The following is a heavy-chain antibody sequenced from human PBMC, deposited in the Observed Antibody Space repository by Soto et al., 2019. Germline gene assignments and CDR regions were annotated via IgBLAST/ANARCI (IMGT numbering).Heavy chain of an antibody. Sequence: GGSLRLSCAASGFTFSSYAMSWVRQAPGKGLEWVSAISGSGGSTYYADSVKGRFTISRDNSKNTLYLQMNSLRAEDTAVYYCAKDNTVEWLPPHYGMDVWGQGTTVTVSS. V-gene: IGHV3-23*01. CDR2: ISGSGGST. CDR3: AKDNTVEWLPPHYGMDV. J-gene: IGHJ6*02. D-gene: IGHD3-3*01. CDR1: GFTFSSYA.